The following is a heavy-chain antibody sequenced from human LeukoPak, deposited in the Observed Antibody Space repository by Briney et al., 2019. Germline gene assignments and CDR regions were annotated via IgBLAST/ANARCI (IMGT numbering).Heavy chain of an antibody. CDR3: ARQRGDSGTINWFDP. CDR1: GFTFTTSW. D-gene: IGHD3-10*01. Sequence: GESLKISCETSGFTFTTSWIGWVRQMPGTGLEWVGAIYPDDSDTRYSPSFQGQVRISADKSPRTAYLQWASLKASDTATYYCARQRGDSGTINWFDPWGQGTLVTVSS. V-gene: IGHV5-51*01. CDR2: IYPDDSDT. J-gene: IGHJ5*02.